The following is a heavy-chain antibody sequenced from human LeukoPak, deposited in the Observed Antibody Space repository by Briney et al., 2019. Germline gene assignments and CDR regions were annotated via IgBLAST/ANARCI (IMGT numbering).Heavy chain of an antibody. CDR1: GFTFSNYD. CDR2: IGGGGDT. D-gene: IGHD6-13*01. J-gene: IGHJ6*02. V-gene: IGHV3-13*01. Sequence: PGGSLRLSCAASGFTFSNYDFHWVRQVTGKGLEWVSAIGGGGDTYYSASVEGRFTISRENGKNSLFLQMNSLRDGDTAVYYCAREISGAAGGHYYYGVDVWGQGTTAIVSS. CDR3: AREISGAAGGHYYYGVDV.